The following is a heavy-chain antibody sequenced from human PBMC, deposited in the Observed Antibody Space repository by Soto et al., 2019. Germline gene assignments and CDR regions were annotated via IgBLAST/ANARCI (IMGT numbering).Heavy chain of an antibody. J-gene: IGHJ6*03. CDR2: ISSSSSTI. CDR3: ARDITIFGVVIRGMDV. Sequence: WRSLRLPCAASGFTFSSYSMNWVLQAPGKGLEWVSYISSSSSTIYYADSVKGRFTISRDNAKNSLYLQMNSLRAEDTAVYYCARDITIFGVVIRGMDVWGKGTTVTVSS. CDR1: GFTFSSYS. D-gene: IGHD3-3*01. V-gene: IGHV3-48*01.